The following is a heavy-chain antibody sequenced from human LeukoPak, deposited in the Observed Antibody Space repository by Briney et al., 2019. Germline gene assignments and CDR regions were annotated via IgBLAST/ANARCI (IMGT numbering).Heavy chain of an antibody. J-gene: IGHJ3*02. D-gene: IGHD3-22*01. CDR3: AKTGDYFDSTDYYRPDAFDI. CDR1: GITCRIFA. V-gene: IGHV3-23*01. CDR2: ISRSGSMT. Sequence: AGSLRPSCAGSGITCRIFAMTWVRQAPRKGLYWVSAISRSGSMTYYADSVKGRFTISRDKSNNTLYLQMNSLRAEDTALYYCAKTGDYFDSTDYYRPDAFDIWGQGTMVTVSS.